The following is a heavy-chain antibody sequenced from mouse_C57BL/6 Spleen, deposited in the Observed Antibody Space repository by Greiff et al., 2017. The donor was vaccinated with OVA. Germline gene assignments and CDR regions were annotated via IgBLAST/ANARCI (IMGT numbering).Heavy chain of an antibody. CDR3: ARDTTVEAY. CDR1: GYSITSGYY. D-gene: IGHD1-1*01. CDR2: ISYDGSN. J-gene: IGHJ3*01. V-gene: IGHV3-6*01. Sequence: ESGPGLVKPSQSLSLTCSVTGYSITSGYYWNWIRQFPGNKLEWMGYISYDGSNNYNPSLKNRISITRDTSKNQFFLKLNSVTTEDTATYYCARDTTVEAYWGQGTLVTVSA.